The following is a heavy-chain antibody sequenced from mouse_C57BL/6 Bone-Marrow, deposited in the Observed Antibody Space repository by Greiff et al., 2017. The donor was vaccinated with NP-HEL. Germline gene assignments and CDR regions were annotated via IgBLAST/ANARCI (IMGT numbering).Heavy chain of an antibody. J-gene: IGHJ4*01. V-gene: IGHV1-54*01. D-gene: IGHD4-1*01. Sequence: QVQLQQSGAELVRPGTSVKVSCKASGYAFTNYLIEWVKQRPGQGLEWIGVINPGSGGTNYNEKFKGKATLTADKSSSTAYMQLSSLTSEDSAVYFCARIWGYAMDYWGQGTSVTVSS. CDR3: ARIWGYAMDY. CDR1: GYAFTNYL. CDR2: INPGSGGT.